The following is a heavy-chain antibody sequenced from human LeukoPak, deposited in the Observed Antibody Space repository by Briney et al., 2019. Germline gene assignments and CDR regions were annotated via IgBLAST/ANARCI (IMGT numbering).Heavy chain of an antibody. Sequence: SETLSLTCTVSGGSISSGGYYWSWIRQHPGKGLEWIGYIYYSGSTYYNPSLKSRVTISVDTSKNQFSLKLSSVTAADTAVYFCARTWGIRIFDYWGQGTLVTVSS. CDR1: GGSISSGGYY. D-gene: IGHD3-16*01. CDR2: IYYSGST. CDR3: ARTWGIRIFDY. J-gene: IGHJ4*02. V-gene: IGHV4-31*03.